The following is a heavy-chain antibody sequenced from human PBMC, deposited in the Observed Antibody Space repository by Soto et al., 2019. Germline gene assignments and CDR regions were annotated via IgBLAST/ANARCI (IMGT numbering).Heavy chain of an antibody. D-gene: IGHD1-1*01. CDR2: IYATGTT. CDR1: GASISGFY. V-gene: IGHV4-4*07. J-gene: IGHJ5*02. CDR3: VRDGTKTLRDWFDP. Sequence: SETLSLTCTVSGASISGFYWGWIRKSAGKGLEWIGRIYATGTTDYNPSLKSRVMMSVDTSKKQFSLKLRSVTAADTAVYYCVRDGTKTLRDWFDPWGQGISVTVSS.